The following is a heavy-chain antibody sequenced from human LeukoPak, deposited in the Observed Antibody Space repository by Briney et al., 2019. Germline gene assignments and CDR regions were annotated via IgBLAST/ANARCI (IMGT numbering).Heavy chain of an antibody. V-gene: IGHV3-7*01. D-gene: IGHD5-24*01. J-gene: IGHJ4*02. Sequence: GGSLRLSCAASGFTFSSAWMSWVRQAPWKWLEWVANVNQDGSGKYYVDSVKGRFTISKDNAKNSLYLQMNSLRAEDTAVYYCTSANYGPAYWGQGTLVTVSS. CDR2: VNQDGSGK. CDR1: GFTFSSAW. CDR3: TSANYGPAY.